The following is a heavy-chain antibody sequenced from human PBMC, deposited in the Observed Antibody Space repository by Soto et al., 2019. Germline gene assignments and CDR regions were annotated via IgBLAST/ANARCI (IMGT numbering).Heavy chain of an antibody. D-gene: IGHD3-16*01. CDR2: ISRSGTT. CDR1: GGSISSGDYY. V-gene: IGHV4-31*03. J-gene: IGHJ4*02. CDR3: ARSVRLGDLALGY. Sequence: QVQLQESGPGLVKPSQTLSLTCTVSGGSISSGDYYWSWIRQHPGKGLEWIGYISRSGTTYYNPSLTSRLTISVDTSKNQFSLKLRSVTAGDTAVYYCARSVRLGDLALGYWGQGTLVTVSS.